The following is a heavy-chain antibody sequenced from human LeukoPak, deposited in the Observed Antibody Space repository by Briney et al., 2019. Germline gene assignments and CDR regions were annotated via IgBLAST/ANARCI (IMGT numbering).Heavy chain of an antibody. CDR1: GGTFSSYA. CDR2: IIPIFGTA. J-gene: IGHJ4*02. V-gene: IGHV1-69*05. D-gene: IGHD3-10*01. CDR3: ARHGYGSGSYSNPGY. Sequence: SVKVSCKASGGTFSSYAISWVRQAPGQGLEWMGGIIPIFGTANYAQKFQGRVTITTDESTSTAYMELSSLRSDDTAVYYCARHGYGSGSYSNPGYWGQGTLVTVSS.